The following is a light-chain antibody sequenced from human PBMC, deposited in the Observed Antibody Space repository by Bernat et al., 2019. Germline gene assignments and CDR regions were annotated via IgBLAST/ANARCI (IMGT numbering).Light chain of an antibody. J-gene: IGLJ2*01. V-gene: IGLV2-8*01. CDR3: SSYAGSNNGV. CDR2: EVS. CDR1: SSDVGGYNY. Sequence: QSALTQPPSASGSPGQSVTISCTGTSSDVGGYNYVSWYQQHPGKAPKLMIYEVSKRPSGVPGRFSGSKSGNTASLTVSGLQAEGEADYDCSSYAGSNNGVFGGGTKLNVL.